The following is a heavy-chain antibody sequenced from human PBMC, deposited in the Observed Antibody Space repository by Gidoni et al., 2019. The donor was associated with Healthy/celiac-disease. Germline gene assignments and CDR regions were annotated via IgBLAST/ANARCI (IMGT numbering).Heavy chain of an antibody. CDR1: GFTFSSYA. J-gene: IGHJ1*01. CDR2: ISGSGGST. Sequence: EVQLLESGGGLVQPGGSLRLSCAASGFTFSSYAMSWVRQAPGKGLGWVSAISGSGGSTYYADSVKGRFTISRDNSKNTLYLQMNSLRAEDTAVYYCATGRGDYYGSGSYGAEYFQHWGQGTLVTVSS. V-gene: IGHV3-23*01. D-gene: IGHD3-10*01. CDR3: ATGRGDYYGSGSYGAEYFQH.